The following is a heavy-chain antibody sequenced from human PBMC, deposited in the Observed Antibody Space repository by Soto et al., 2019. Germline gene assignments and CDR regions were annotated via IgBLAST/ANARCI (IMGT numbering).Heavy chain of an antibody. D-gene: IGHD6-13*01. J-gene: IGHJ4*02. CDR1: GYSFTSYW. Sequence: GESQKISWKGSGYSFTSYWIGWVRQMPGKGLEWMGIIYPGDSDTRYSPSFQGQVTISADKSISTAYLQWSTLKASNTAMYYRARHGYSSSWYLTDYWGQGTLVTVSS. CDR3: ARHGYSSSWYLTDY. CDR2: IYPGDSDT. V-gene: IGHV5-51*01.